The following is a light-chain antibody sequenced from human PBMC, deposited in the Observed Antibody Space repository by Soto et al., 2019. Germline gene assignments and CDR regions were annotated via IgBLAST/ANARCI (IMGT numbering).Light chain of an antibody. J-gene: IGKJ5*01. CDR3: QQDNNWPFS. Sequence: EIMWTLSVCTLPPSPGERATLSCMSSQSVSNNYLAWYQQKPGQAPRLLIYGASNRATGIPDRFSGSGSGTDFTLTISRLEPEDFAVYYCQQDNNWPFSFGQGTRLEIK. CDR1: QSVSNNY. CDR2: GAS. V-gene: IGKV3-20*01.